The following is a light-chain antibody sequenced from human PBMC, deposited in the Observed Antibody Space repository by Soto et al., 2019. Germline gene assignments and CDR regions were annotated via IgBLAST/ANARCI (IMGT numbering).Light chain of an antibody. Sequence: IVLTQSPGTLSFSAGERATLPCRASQSVGSDFLAWYQQRPGQPPRILIFGASGRATGIPDRFSGSGSGTDFTLTISRLEPEDFAVYYCQQYGSLSWAFGQGTKVDIK. CDR2: GAS. J-gene: IGKJ1*01. CDR3: QQYGSLSWA. CDR1: QSVGSDF. V-gene: IGKV3-20*01.